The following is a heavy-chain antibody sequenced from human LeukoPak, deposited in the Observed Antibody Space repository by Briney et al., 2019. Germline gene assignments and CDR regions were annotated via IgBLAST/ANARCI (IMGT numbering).Heavy chain of an antibody. CDR1: GGSISSYY. J-gene: IGHJ4*02. CDR2: IYYSGST. CDR3: ARTTAAGTYYFDY. D-gene: IGHD6-13*01. Sequence: SETLSLTCTVSGGSISSYYWSWIRQPPGKGLEWIGYIYYSGSTNYNPSLKSRVTISVDTSKNQFSLKPSSVTAADTAVYYCARTTAAGTYYFDYWGQGTLVTVSS. V-gene: IGHV4-59*01.